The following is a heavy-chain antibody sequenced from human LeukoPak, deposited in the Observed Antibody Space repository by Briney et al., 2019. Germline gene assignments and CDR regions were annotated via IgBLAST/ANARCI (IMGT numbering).Heavy chain of an antibody. D-gene: IGHD1-1*01. J-gene: IGHJ4*02. CDR2: FDLEGGER. Sequence: ASVKVSCNVSVYTLTELSMHWVRQAPGKGLEWLGGFDLEGGERVYAQKLQGRLTMTEDTSTDTAYMELSSLRSDDTATYYCAAGAQLPIDYWGQGTLVTVSS. V-gene: IGHV1-24*01. CDR3: AAGAQLPIDY. CDR1: VYTLTELS.